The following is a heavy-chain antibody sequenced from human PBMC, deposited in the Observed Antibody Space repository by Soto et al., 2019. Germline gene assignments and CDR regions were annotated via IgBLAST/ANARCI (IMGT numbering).Heavy chain of an antibody. CDR1: EYTFTNYA. J-gene: IGHJ4*02. D-gene: IGHD2-15*01. Sequence: QVQLVQSGAEEKKPGASVKVSCKASEYTFTNYALHWVRQAPGQRLEWMGWINAGNGNTKYSQKFQGSVTITRDTSASTAYSELSSLRAEDTAVYYCARDILFDSWGQGTLVTVSS. CDR2: INAGNGNT. V-gene: IGHV1-3*05. CDR3: ARDILFDS.